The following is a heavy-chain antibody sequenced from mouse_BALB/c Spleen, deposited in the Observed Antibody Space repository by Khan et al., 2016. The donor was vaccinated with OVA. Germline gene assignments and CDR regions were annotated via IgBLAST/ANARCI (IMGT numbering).Heavy chain of an antibody. CDR3: ARTLRLRGYYAMDY. CDR1: GFSLTSYG. V-gene: IGHV2-2*02. D-gene: IGHD1-2*01. Sequence: LQESGPGLVQPSQSLSITCTVSGFSLTSYGVHWVRQSPGKGLEWLGVIWSGGSTDYNAAFISRRSISKDNSKSQVFFTMNSLQANDTAIYYCARTLRLRGYYAMDYWGQGTSVTVSS. CDR2: IWSGGST. J-gene: IGHJ4*01.